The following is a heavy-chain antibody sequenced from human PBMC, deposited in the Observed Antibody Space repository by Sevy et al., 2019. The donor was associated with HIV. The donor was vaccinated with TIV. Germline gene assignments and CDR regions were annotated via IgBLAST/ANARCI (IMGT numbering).Heavy chain of an antibody. CDR3: NRESWSKGDYYDY. CDR1: GFTFTNAW. V-gene: IGHV3-15*01. Sequence: GGSLKLSCAASGFTFTNAWRSWVRQAPGKGLEWVGRFKGKPRGGEIEYAAPVKGRFTISRDVSKNTLYLQMSSLRPEDTAVYYCNRESWSKGDYYDYGGGGTVDSVS. D-gene: IGHD6-13*01. CDR2: FKGKPRGGEI. J-gene: IGHJ4*02.